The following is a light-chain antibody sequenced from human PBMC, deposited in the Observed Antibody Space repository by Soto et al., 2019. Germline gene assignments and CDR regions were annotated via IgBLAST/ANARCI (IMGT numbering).Light chain of an antibody. CDR2: AAS. V-gene: IGKV1-9*01. J-gene: IGKJ4*01. CDR1: QSISSF. Sequence: DIQMTQSPSSLSASVGDRVTITCRASQSISSFLNWNQQKPGKVPKLLIYAASTLQTGVPSRFRGSGSGTEFTLTISSLQPEDFATYSCQQLASYPIGTFGGGTKV. CDR3: QQLASYPIGT.